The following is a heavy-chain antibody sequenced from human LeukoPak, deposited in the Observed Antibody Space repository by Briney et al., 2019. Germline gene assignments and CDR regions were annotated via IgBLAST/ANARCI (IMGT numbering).Heavy chain of an antibody. J-gene: IGHJ4*02. V-gene: IGHV3-21*01. Sequence: GGSLRLSCAASGFTFNSYTMNWVRQAPGKGLEWVSSISGTYSYIYYADSVKGRFTIPRDNAKNSLFLQMNSLRAEDTAVYYCARGTDDSSWSHWGQGTLVTVSS. D-gene: IGHD6-13*01. CDR2: ISGTYSYI. CDR1: GFTFNSYT. CDR3: ARGTDDSSWSH.